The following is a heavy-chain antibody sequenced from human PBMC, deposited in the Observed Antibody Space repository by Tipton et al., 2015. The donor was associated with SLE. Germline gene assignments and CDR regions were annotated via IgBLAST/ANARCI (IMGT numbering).Heavy chain of an antibody. J-gene: IGHJ4*02. D-gene: IGHD1-26*01. V-gene: IGHV3-74*01. Sequence: FTISRDNAKNTLYLQMNSLRAEDTAVYYCARGNGPGAYYFDYWGQGTLVTVSS. CDR3: ARGNGPGAYYFDY.